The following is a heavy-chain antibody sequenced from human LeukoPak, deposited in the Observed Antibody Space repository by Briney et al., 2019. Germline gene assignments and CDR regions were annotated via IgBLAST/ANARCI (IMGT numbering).Heavy chain of an antibody. CDR1: GFTFSSYS. Sequence: GGSLRLSCAASGFTFSSYSMSWVRQAPGKGLEWVSSISSSSSYIYDADSVKGRFTISRDNANNLLYLQMNSLRGEDTAVYYCTRDRSRAEDDWGQGTLVTVSS. D-gene: IGHD1-14*01. V-gene: IGHV3-21*01. CDR3: TRDRSRAEDD. CDR2: ISSSSSYI. J-gene: IGHJ4*02.